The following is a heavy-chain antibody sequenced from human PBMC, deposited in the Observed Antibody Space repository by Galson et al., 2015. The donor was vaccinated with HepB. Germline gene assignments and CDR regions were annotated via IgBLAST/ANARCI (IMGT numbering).Heavy chain of an antibody. V-gene: IGHV1-69*10. Sequence: SVKVSCKASGGTFSSYAISWVRQAPGQGLEWMGRVIPILGIANYAQKFQGRVTITADKSTSTAYMELSSLRSEDTAVYYCAREIITIFGVVNNVDYWGQGTLVTVSS. D-gene: IGHD3-3*01. CDR3: AREIITIFGVVNNVDY. J-gene: IGHJ4*02. CDR2: VIPILGIA. CDR1: GGTFSSYA.